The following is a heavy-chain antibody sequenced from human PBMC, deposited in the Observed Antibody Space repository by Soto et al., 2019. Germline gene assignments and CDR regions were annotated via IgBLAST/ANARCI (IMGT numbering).Heavy chain of an antibody. J-gene: IGHJ5*02. Sequence: EVQVVESGGGLVKPGGSLTLSCTFTFSMYSMNWVRQAPGKGLEWVASISSGAAYIKYAGSVQGRFTISRDNAKNTVSRQMSSLRVEDTAVYFCTRDEGGSYDSWFHPWGQGTQVTVSA. CDR3: TRDEGGSYDSWFHP. CDR1: FTFSMYS. CDR2: ISSGAAYI. D-gene: IGHD1-26*01. V-gene: IGHV3-21*06.